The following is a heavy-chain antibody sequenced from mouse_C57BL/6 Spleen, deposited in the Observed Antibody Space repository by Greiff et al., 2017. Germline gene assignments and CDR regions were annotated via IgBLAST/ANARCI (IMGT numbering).Heavy chain of an antibody. V-gene: IGHV10-1*01. J-gene: IGHJ4*01. CDR1: GFSFNTYA. CDR3: VRHSLFITTVVAYYAMDY. CDR2: IRSKSNNYAT. Sequence: EVQLVESGGGLVQPKGSLKLSCAASGFSFNTYAMNWVRQAPGKGLEWVARIRSKSNNYATYYADSVKDRFTISRDDSESMLYLQMNNLKTEDTAMYYCVRHSLFITTVVAYYAMDYWGQGTSVTVSS. D-gene: IGHD1-1*01.